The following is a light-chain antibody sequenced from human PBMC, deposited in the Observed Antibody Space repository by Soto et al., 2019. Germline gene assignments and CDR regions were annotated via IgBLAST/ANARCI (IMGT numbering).Light chain of an antibody. CDR1: QSISRY. Sequence: DIQMTQSPSSLSASVGDRITITCRASQSISRYLNWYQHKPGKAPKLLINAASSLERGVPSRFSGGGSGTDFTLNISSLQPDDCATYYCQHNHRATPWTFGQGTKVEVK. J-gene: IGKJ1*01. CDR2: AAS. CDR3: QHNHRATPWT. V-gene: IGKV1-39*01.